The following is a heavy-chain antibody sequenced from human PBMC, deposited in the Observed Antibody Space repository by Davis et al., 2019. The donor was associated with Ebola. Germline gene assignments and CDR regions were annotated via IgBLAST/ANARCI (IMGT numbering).Heavy chain of an antibody. V-gene: IGHV3-74*01. CDR3: ASGRGDYYDSSGWGDWFDP. CDR2: INGDGSST. D-gene: IGHD3-22*01. J-gene: IGHJ5*02. Sequence: HTGGSLRHSCEASGFTMSSTWMSWVRHAPGKGLVWVSRINGDGSSTDYADSVKGRFTISRDTSKNTLYLEMNSLIAEDTAVYYCASGRGDYYDSSGWGDWFDPWGQGTLVTVSS. CDR1: GFTMSSTW.